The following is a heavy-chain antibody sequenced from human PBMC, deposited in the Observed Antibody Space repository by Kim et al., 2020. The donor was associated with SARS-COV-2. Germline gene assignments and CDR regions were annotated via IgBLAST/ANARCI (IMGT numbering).Heavy chain of an antibody. V-gene: IGHV4-61*02. CDR3: ARGTGSWAVAGTVVDY. Sequence: SLKSRVTISVDTSKNQFSLKLSAVTAADTAVYYCARGTGSWAVAGTVVDYWGQGTLVTVSS. D-gene: IGHD6-19*01. J-gene: IGHJ4*02.